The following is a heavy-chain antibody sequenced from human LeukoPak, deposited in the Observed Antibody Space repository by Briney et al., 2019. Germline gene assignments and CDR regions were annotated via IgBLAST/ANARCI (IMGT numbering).Heavy chain of an antibody. V-gene: IGHV4-61*02. CDR2: IYTSGST. CDR1: GGSISSGSYY. Sequence: PSQTLFLTCTVSGGSISSGSYYWSWIRQPAGKGLEWIGRIYTSGSTNYNPSLKSRVTISVDTSKNQYSLKLSSVTAADTALYYCARGTGQSRFLFDSWGQGTLVTVSS. J-gene: IGHJ5*01. CDR3: ARGTGQSRFLFDS. D-gene: IGHD2-21*01.